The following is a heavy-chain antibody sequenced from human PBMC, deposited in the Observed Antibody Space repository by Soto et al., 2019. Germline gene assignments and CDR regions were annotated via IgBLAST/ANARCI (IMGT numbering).Heavy chain of an antibody. Sequence: GGSLRLSCAASGFTFSSYGMHWVRQAPGKGLEWVAVIWYDGSNKYYADSVKGRFTISRDNSKNTVHLQMNSLRAEDTAVYYCARVPGYSSGWYWYFDLWGRGTLVTVSS. V-gene: IGHV3-33*01. J-gene: IGHJ2*01. CDR1: GFTFSSYG. CDR2: IWYDGSNK. D-gene: IGHD6-19*01. CDR3: ARVPGYSSGWYWYFDL.